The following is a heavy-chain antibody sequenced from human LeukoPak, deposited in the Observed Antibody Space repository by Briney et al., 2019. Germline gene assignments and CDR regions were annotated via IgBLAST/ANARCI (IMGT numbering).Heavy chain of an antibody. CDR1: GFTFSSYA. D-gene: IGHD3-10*01. J-gene: IGHJ4*02. CDR3: ARDTGD. V-gene: IGHV3-30-3*01. CDR2: ISYDGSNK. Sequence: GGSLRLSCAASGFTFSSYAMHWVRQAPGKGLEWVAVISYDGSNKYYADSVKGRFTISRDNSKNTLYLQMNSLRAEDTAVYYCARDTGDWGQGTLVTVSS.